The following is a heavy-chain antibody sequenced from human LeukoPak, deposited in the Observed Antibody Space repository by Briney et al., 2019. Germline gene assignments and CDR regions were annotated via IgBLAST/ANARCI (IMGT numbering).Heavy chain of an antibody. V-gene: IGHV4-4*07. CDR2: IHTTGGT. CDR1: GGSISNYY. CDR3: VRMGTTVVTPTLRAFDI. D-gene: IGHD4-23*01. J-gene: IGHJ3*02. Sequence: SETLSLTCIVSGGSISNYYWSWIRQPAGKGLEWIGRIHTTGGTNYNPSLKSRVTMSVDTSNNQFSLKLSSVTAADTAVYYCVRMGTTVVTPTLRAFDIWGQGTMVTVSS.